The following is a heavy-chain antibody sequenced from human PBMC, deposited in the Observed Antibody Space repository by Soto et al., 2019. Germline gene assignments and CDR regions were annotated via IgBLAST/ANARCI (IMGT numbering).Heavy chain of an antibody. CDR3: ARGASSVTTFYFDL. V-gene: IGHV1-3*01. CDR2: INPGNGNT. CDR1: GYTFTSYA. D-gene: IGHD2-21*02. Sequence: QVQVVQSGAEVEKPGASVKVSCKASGYTFTSYAMHWVRQAPGQRLEWMGWINPGNGNTKNSQKFQGRVTITRDTFASTSYMELSSLRSVDTAVHHCARGASSVTTFYFDLWGRGTLVTVSS. J-gene: IGHJ2*01.